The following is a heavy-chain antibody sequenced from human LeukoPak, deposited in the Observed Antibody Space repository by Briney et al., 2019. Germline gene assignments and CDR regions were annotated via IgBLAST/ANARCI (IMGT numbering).Heavy chain of an antibody. V-gene: IGHV4-30-2*01. D-gene: IGHD4-23*01. J-gene: IGHJ4*02. CDR1: GGSISSGGYY. CDR2: IYHSGST. CDR3: ASWGTTVATRENDY. Sequence: SETLSLTCTVSGGSISSGGYYWSWIRQPPGKGLEWIGYIYHSGSTYYNPSLKSRVTISVDRSKNQFSLKLSSVTAADTAVYYCASWGTTVATRENDYWGQGTLVTVSS.